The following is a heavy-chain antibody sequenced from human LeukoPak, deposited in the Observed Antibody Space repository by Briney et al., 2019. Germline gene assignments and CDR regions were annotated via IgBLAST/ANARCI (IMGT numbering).Heavy chain of an antibody. CDR1: GGSISSGGYY. D-gene: IGHD3-22*01. CDR2: IYYSGST. Sequence: SETLSLTCTVSGGSISSGGYYWSWIRQHPGKGMVWFGYIYYSGSTYYNTSLKSRVTISVDTSKNQFSLKLSSVTAADTAVYYCARRHYDSSGRSDAFDIWGQGTMVTVSS. V-gene: IGHV4-31*03. CDR3: ARRHYDSSGRSDAFDI. J-gene: IGHJ3*02.